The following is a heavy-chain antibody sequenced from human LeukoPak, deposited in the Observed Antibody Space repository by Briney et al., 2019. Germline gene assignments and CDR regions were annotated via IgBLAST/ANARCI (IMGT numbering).Heavy chain of an antibody. J-gene: IGHJ3*02. CDR3: ARYRNCGSGCYDAFDI. Sequence: ASVKVSCKASGGTFSSYAISWVRQAPGQGLEWMGGIIPIFGTANYAQKFQGRVTITADESTSTAYMELSSLRSEDTAVYYCARYRNCGSGCYDAFDIWGQGTMVTVSS. CDR2: IIPIFGTA. D-gene: IGHD2-21*02. V-gene: IGHV1-69*13. CDR1: GGTFSSYA.